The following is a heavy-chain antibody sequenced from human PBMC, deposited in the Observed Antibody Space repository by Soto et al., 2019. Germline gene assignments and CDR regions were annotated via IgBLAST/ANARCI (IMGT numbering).Heavy chain of an antibody. D-gene: IGHD3-16*01. CDR3: ARLIGNSWLDS. V-gene: IGHV6-1*01. CDR2: TYYRSRWQT. Sequence: QVQLQQSGPGLVKPSQTLSLTCAISGDSVSSNDATWNWIRQSPSRGLEWLGRTYYRSRWQTEYPISVKSRISINPDTSNNQASLQLNSVTPDDTAVYSCARLIGNSWLDSWGQGTLVTVSS. CDR1: GDSVSSNDAT. J-gene: IGHJ5*01.